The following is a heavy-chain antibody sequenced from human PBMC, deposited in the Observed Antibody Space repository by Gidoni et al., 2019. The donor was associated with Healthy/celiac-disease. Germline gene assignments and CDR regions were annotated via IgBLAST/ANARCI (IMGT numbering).Heavy chain of an antibody. Sequence: QVQLVESGGGGVQPGRSLRLSCAASGLHCSSYGKPWVRQAPGKGLEWVAVISYDGSNKSYADSVKGRFTISRDNSKNTLYLQMNSLRAEATAVYYCAKQQRSETVNSYGRDDAFDIWGQGTMVTVSS. D-gene: IGHD5-18*01. J-gene: IGHJ3*02. CDR2: ISYDGSNK. V-gene: IGHV3-30*18. CDR1: GLHCSSYG. CDR3: AKQQRSETVNSYGRDDAFDI.